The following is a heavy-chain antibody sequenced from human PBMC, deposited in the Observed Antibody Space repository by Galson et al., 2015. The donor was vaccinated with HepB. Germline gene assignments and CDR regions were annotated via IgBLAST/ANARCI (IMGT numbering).Heavy chain of an antibody. CDR3: AKGYYYDSSGYYHY. Sequence: SLRLSCAASGFTFDDYAMHWVRQAPGKGLEWVSGISWNSGSIGYADSVKGRFTISRDNAKNSLYLQMNSLRAEGTALYYCAKGYYYDSSGYYHYWGQGTLVTVSS. CDR1: GFTFDDYA. J-gene: IGHJ4*02. D-gene: IGHD3-22*01. V-gene: IGHV3-9*01. CDR2: ISWNSGSI.